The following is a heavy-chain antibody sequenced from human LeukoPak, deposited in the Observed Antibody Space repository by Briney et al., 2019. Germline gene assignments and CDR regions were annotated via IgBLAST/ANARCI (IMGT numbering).Heavy chain of an antibody. CDR3: ARCGSGNYFDY. D-gene: IGHD3-10*01. Sequence: SETLSLTCAVSGYSISSGYYWGWIRQPPGKGLEWIGSIYHSGGTYYNSSLKSRVTISVDTSKNQFSLKLSSVTAADTAVYFCARCGSGNYFDYWGQGTLVTVSS. CDR2: IYHSGGT. J-gene: IGHJ4*02. CDR1: GYSISSGYY. V-gene: IGHV4-38-2*01.